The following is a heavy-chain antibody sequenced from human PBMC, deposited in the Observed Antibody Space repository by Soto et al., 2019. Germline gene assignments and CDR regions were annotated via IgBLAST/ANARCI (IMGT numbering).Heavy chain of an antibody. J-gene: IGHJ4*02. D-gene: IGHD6-13*01. Sequence: GESLKISCNGSGYSFTSYWISWGRQMPGKGLEWMGRIDASDSYTNYSPSFQGHVTISADKSISTAYLQWSSLKASDNAMYYCASGTYTAAGIDYWGQGTLVTVSS. CDR2: IDASDSYT. CDR3: ASGTYTAAGIDY. CDR1: GYSFTSYW. V-gene: IGHV5-10-1*01.